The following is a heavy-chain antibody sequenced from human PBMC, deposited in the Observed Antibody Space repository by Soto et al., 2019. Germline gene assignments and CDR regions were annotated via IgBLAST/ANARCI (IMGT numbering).Heavy chain of an antibody. Sequence: PSETLSLTCTVSGGSISSGGYYWSWIRQHPGKGLEWIGYVYYSGSTYYSPSLKSRVTISVDTSKNQFSLKLSSVTAADTAVYYCAREDATEGGMDVWGQGTTVTVSS. CDR3: AREDATEGGMDV. CDR1: GGSISSGGYY. D-gene: IGHD4-17*01. CDR2: VYYSGST. V-gene: IGHV4-31*03. J-gene: IGHJ6*02.